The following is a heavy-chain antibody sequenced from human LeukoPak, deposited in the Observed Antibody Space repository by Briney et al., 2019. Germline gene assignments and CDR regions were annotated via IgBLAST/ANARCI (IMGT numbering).Heavy chain of an antibody. CDR2: IYNGDTT. V-gene: IGHV3-53*01. CDR1: GYSVSVYY. CDR3: ARAPPYYYDSRGYHYERGNYFYGMDV. Sequence: GGSLRLSCAVSGYSVSVYYMSWVRQAPGKGLEWLSVIYNGDTTYYADSVKGRFTISGDNSGNTVNLQMNSLRAEDTAVYYCARAPPYYYDSRGYHYERGNYFYGMDVWGRGTAVIVSS. J-gene: IGHJ6*02. D-gene: IGHD3-22*01.